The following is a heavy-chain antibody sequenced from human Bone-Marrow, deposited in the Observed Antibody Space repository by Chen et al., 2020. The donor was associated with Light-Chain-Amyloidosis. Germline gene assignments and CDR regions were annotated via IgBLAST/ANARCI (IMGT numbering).Heavy chain of an antibody. J-gene: IGHJ4*02. CDR3: TTQGVITGMRY. Sequence: EVQLVGSGGGLVQPGGSLRLSCAASGFTFSIYWIHWVRQAPGKGLVWVSRINSDGSSTSYADSVKCRFTISRDNAKNTLYLQMSSLRAEDTAVYYCTTQGVITGMRYWGQGTLVTVSS. V-gene: IGHV3-74*01. CDR2: INSDGSST. CDR1: GFTFSIYW. D-gene: IGHD1-20*01.